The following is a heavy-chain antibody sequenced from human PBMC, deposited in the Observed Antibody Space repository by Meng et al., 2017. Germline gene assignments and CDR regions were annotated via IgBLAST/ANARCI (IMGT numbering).Heavy chain of an antibody. CDR2: ITKDGSRK. V-gene: IGHV3-30*16. J-gene: IGHJ4*02. CDR1: GFIFSNYE. CDR3: ARDFDY. Sequence: QVQVVESGGDVVPPGRSLTLSCAASGFIFSNYEMHWVRQAPGKGLEWVACITKDGSRKYYLGSVRGRFNISRDNSENTLYLEMNSLRSEDTALYYCARDFDYWGQGTLVTVSS.